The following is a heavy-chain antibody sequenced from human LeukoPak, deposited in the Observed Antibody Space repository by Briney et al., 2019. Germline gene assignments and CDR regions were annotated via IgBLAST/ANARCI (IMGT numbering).Heavy chain of an antibody. Sequence: GGSLRLSCAASGFTFSSYWMSWVRQAPGKGLEWVANTKQDGSEKYYVDSLKGRFSISRDNAKNSLYLQMNSLRAEDTALYYCARLGGPTGLDYWGQGTLVTVSS. CDR3: ARLGGPTGLDY. V-gene: IGHV3-7*01. D-gene: IGHD3-9*01. CDR2: TKQDGSEK. CDR1: GFTFSSYW. J-gene: IGHJ4*02.